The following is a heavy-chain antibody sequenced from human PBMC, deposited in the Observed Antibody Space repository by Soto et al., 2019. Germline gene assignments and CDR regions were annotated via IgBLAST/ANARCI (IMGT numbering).Heavy chain of an antibody. CDR2: ISGSGGST. V-gene: IGHV3-23*01. CDR1: GFTFSSYA. D-gene: IGHD6-13*01. J-gene: IGHJ4*02. Sequence: GGSLRLSCAAAGFTFSSYAMSWIRQAPGKGLEWVSAISGSGGSTYYADSVKGRFTISRDNSKNTLYLQMNSLRAEDTAVYYCAYSSTPFDYWGQGTLVTVSS. CDR3: AYSSTPFDY.